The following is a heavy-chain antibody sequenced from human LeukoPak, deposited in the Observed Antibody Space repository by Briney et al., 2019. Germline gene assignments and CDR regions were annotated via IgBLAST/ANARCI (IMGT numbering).Heavy chain of an antibody. J-gene: IGHJ6*02. D-gene: IGHD5-18*01. CDR2: IKEDGSEK. V-gene: IGHV3-7*01. CDR3: CRRWLNYYYYGMDV. Sequence: GSLRLSCAASEFTFSSHWMSWVRQAPGKGLEWVANIKEDGSEKYYVDSVKGRFTISRDNAKNSLYLQMNSLRAEDTAVYYCCRRWLNYYYYGMDVWGQGTTVTASS. CDR1: EFTFSSHW.